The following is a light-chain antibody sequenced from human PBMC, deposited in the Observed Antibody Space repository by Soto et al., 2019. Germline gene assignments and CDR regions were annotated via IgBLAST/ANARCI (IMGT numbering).Light chain of an antibody. V-gene: IGLV2-14*01. CDR1: SSDVGTYNY. J-gene: IGLJ3*02. CDR2: DVS. CDR3: ISYTSSNTGV. Sequence: QSVLTQPASVSGSPGQSITISCTGTSSDVGTYNYVSWYQQHPGKVPKLMIYDVSDRPSGVSNRFSGSKSGNTASLTISGLQAEDEADYYCISYTSSNTGVFGGGTKLTVL.